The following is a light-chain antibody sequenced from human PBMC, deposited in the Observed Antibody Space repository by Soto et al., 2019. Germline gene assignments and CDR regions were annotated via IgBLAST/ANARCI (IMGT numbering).Light chain of an antibody. V-gene: IGKV1-9*01. CDR3: QQLNSYPWT. J-gene: IGKJ1*01. Sequence: IPLTQSPSSLSASVGDRVTITCRASQGISSYLAWYQQKPGKAPKLLIYAASTLQSGVPSRFSGSGSGTDFTLTISSLQPEDFATYHCQQLNSYPWTFGQGTKVEIK. CDR1: QGISSY. CDR2: AAS.